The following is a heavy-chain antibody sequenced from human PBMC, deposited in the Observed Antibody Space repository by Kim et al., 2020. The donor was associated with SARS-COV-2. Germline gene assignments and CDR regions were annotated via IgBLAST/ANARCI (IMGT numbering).Heavy chain of an antibody. CDR3: AKDDFTSTFGGVIVQYYFDY. D-gene: IGHD3-16*02. J-gene: IGHJ4*02. Sequence: GGSLRLSCAASGFTFSSYAMSWVRQAPGKGLEWVSAISGSGGSTYYADSVKGRFTISRDNSKNTLYLQMNSLRAEDTAVYYCAKDDFTSTFGGVIVQYYFDYCGQGTLVTVSS. V-gene: IGHV3-23*01. CDR1: GFTFSSYA. CDR2: ISGSGGST.